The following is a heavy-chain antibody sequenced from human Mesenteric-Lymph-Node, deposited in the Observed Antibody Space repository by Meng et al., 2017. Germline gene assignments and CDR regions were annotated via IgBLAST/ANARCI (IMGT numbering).Heavy chain of an antibody. V-gene: IGHV3-7*01. CDR1: GFTFSTHW. J-gene: IGHJ4*02. D-gene: IGHD3-10*01. CDR3: VRDWSSMGRGAAIDY. Sequence: LSLTCAASGFTFSTHWMSWVRQAPGPGLEWVANIKEDGTEKYCVDSVKGRFTISGDNSKNLMYLQMDSLRVEDTAVYYCVRDWSSMGRGAAIDYWGQGTLVTVSS. CDR2: IKEDGTEK.